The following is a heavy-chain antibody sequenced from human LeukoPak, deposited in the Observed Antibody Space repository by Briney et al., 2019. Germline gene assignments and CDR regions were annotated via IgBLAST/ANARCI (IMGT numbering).Heavy chain of an antibody. D-gene: IGHD4-11*01. CDR2: ISSSSSTI. Sequence: AGGSLRLSCAASGFTFSSYSMNWVRQAPGKGLEWVSYISSSSSTIYYADSVKGRFTISRDNAKNSLYLQMNSLRDEDTAVYYCARDLGSGVTTGPLDYWGQGTLVTVSS. CDR3: ARDLGSGVTTGPLDY. J-gene: IGHJ4*02. V-gene: IGHV3-48*02. CDR1: GFTFSSYS.